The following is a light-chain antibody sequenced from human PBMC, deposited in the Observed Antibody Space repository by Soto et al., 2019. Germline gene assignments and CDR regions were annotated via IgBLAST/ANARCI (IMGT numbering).Light chain of an antibody. CDR2: EVN. J-gene: IGLJ1*01. Sequence: QSVLTQPASVSGSPGQSITISCTGTISDVGSHNLVSWYQQHPVKALKLIIYEVNERPSGVSSRFSGSKSGNTASLTVSGLQPDGEADYHCCSFAGSNPFPYVFGTGTKVTVL. V-gene: IGLV2-23*02. CDR3: CSFAGSNPFPYV. CDR1: ISDVGSHNL.